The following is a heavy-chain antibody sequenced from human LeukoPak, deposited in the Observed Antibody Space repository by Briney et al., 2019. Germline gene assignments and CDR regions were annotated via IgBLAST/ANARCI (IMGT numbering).Heavy chain of an antibody. CDR2: INPNSGAT. Sequence: GASVNVSCKASGYTFSDYYMHWVRQAPGQGLEWMGWINPNSGATGYAQKFQGRVTMTRDTSISTADMELNSLRSDDTAMYYCSRGSALNRAYSGYDPPFHYWGQGTLVAVSS. V-gene: IGHV1-2*02. D-gene: IGHD5-12*01. CDR3: SRGSALNRAYSGYDPPFHY. J-gene: IGHJ4*02. CDR1: GYTFSDYY.